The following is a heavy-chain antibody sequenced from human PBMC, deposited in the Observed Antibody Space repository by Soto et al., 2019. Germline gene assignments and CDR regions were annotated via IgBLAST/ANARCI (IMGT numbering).Heavy chain of an antibody. CDR2: IWYDGSNK. CDR3: ARGPGYCSSTSCYRGGIFDY. CDR1: GFTFSSYG. J-gene: IGHJ4*02. Sequence: QVQLVESGGGVVQPGRSLRLSCAASGFTFSSYGMHWVRQAPGKGLEWVAVIWYDGSNKYYADSVKGRFTISRDNSKNTLYLQMNSLRAEDTAVYYCARGPGYCSSTSCYRGGIFDYWGQGTLVTVSS. D-gene: IGHD2-2*01. V-gene: IGHV3-33*01.